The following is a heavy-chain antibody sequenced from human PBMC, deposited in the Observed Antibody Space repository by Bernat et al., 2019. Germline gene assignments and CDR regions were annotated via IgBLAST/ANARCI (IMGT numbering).Heavy chain of an antibody. Sequence: QVQLVESGGGVVQPGRSLRLSCAASGFTFSSYAMHWVRQAPGKGLEWVAVISYDGSNKYYADSVKGRFTISRDNSKNTLYLQMNSLRAEDTAVYYCARSGTEWEPLRAMRYWGQGTLVTVSS. CDR1: GFTFSSYA. CDR2: ISYDGSNK. J-gene: IGHJ4*02. V-gene: IGHV3-30-3*01. D-gene: IGHD1-26*01. CDR3: ARSGTEWEPLRAMRY.